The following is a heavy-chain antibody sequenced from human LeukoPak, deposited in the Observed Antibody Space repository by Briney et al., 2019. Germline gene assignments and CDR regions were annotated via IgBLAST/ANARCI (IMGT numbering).Heavy chain of an antibody. Sequence: GGSLRLSCAASGFTFSSYSMNWVRQAPGKGLEWVSSISSSSSYIYYADSVKGRFTISRDNAKNSLYLQMNSLRAEDTAVYYCAREGLCGGDCYDYGMDVWGQGATVTVSS. CDR3: AREGLCGGDCYDYGMDV. CDR1: GFTFSSYS. D-gene: IGHD2-21*02. V-gene: IGHV3-21*01. J-gene: IGHJ6*02. CDR2: ISSSSSYI.